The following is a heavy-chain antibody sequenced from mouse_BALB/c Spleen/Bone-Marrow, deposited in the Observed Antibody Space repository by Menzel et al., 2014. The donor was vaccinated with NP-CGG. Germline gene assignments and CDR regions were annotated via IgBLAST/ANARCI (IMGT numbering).Heavy chain of an antibody. CDR2: IWGDGST. V-gene: IGHV2-6-7*01. J-gene: IGHJ1*01. CDR1: GISLIGVG. Sequence: QVQLQQSGPGLVAPSQSLSITCTVSGISLIGVGVNWVRQPPGKGLEWLGMIWGDGSTDYNSALRSRLSISKDNSKSQVFLKMNSLQTDDTARYYCASTYYKHEGFFDVWGAGTTVTVSS. CDR3: ASTYYKHEGFFDV. D-gene: IGHD1-1*01.